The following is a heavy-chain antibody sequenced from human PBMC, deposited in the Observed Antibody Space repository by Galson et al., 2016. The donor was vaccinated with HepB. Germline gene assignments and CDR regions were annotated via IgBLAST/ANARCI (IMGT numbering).Heavy chain of an antibody. Sequence: SLRLSCAASGFSFSDYWMTWVRQAPGKGLEWVANIKQDGSEKYYVDSVKGRFTISRDNAKNSLYLQMTSLSAEDTAIYYCVSRRHIAADGVDWGQGILVTVS. D-gene: IGHD6-13*01. CDR3: VSRRHIAADGVD. V-gene: IGHV3-7*02. J-gene: IGHJ4*02. CDR1: GFSFSDYW. CDR2: IKQDGSEK.